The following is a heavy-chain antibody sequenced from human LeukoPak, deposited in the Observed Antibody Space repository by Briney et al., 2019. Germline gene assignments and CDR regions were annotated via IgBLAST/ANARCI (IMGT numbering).Heavy chain of an antibody. V-gene: IGHV4-39*01. D-gene: IGHD4-17*01. CDR1: GGSISSSSYY. Sequence: KSSETLSLTCTVPGGSISSSSYYWGWIRQPPGKGLEWIGSIYYSGSTYYNPSLKSRVTISLDTSKNQFSLKLSSVTAADTAVYYCARGHRGDYTDPISHWGQGTLVTVSS. J-gene: IGHJ4*02. CDR2: IYYSGST. CDR3: ARGHRGDYTDPISH.